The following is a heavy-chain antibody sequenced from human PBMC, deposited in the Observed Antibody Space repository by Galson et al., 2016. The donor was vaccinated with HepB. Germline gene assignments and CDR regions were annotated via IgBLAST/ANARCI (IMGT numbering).Heavy chain of an antibody. J-gene: IGHJ4*02. V-gene: IGHV3-43D*03. D-gene: IGHD2-15*01. CDR3: ARDVQRFLYGSGRSHFDS. CDR1: GFTVDDYA. CDR2: LDWDGGKT. Sequence: SLRLSCAASGFTVDDYAMHWVRQPPGKGLQWVSLLDWDGGKTSYSHSVRGRFTISSANSKNSLFLQMDSLRADDTALYYCARDVQRFLYGSGRSHFDSWGQGTLVTVSS.